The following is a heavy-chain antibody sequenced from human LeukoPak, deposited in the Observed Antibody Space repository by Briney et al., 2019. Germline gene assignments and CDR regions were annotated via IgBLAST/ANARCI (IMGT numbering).Heavy chain of an antibody. CDR3: ATLLPASRHYFQY. V-gene: IGHV3-53*01. J-gene: IGHJ4*02. CDR2: IYGAGAT. D-gene: IGHD2-15*01. CDR1: GFTVSDSY. Sequence: KTGGSLRLSCAASGFTVSDSYMSWVRQAPGMGLEWVSVIYGAGATYYADTVRGRFTISRDNSKNTLYLQMTSLRAEDTAFYYCATLLPASRHYFQYWGQGALVTVSS.